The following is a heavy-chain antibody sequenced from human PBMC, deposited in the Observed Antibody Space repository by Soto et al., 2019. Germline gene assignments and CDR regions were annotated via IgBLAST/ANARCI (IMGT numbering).Heavy chain of an antibody. CDR3: ARASSTVYYYYGMDV. D-gene: IGHD4-17*01. J-gene: IGHJ6*02. V-gene: IGHV4-39*01. CDR1: GGSISSSSYY. CDR2: IYYSGST. Sequence: NPSETLSLTCTVSGGSISSSSYYWGWIRQPPGKGLEWIGSIYYSGSTYYNPSLKSRVTISVDTSKNQFSLKLSSVTAADTAVYYCARASSTVYYYYGMDVWGQGTTVTVSS.